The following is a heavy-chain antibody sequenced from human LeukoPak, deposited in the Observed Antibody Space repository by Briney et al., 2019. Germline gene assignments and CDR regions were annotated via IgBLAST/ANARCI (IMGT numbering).Heavy chain of an antibody. D-gene: IGHD4-11*01. V-gene: IGHV3-53*01. CDR3: ARGRQCDF. Sequence: GGSLRLSCAASGFTFRGFLMSWVRQAPGKGLEWVSVIYSGGSPFYADSVKGRFTISRDNSKNTVCLQMNSLRVEDTAVYYCARGRQCDFWGQGTLVTVSS. J-gene: IGHJ4*02. CDR2: IYSGGSP. CDR1: GFTFRGFL.